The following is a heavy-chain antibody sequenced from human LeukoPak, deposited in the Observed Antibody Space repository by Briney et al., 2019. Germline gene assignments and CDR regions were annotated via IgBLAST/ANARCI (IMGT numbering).Heavy chain of an antibody. CDR3: AKSGMVRGVITNFDY. D-gene: IGHD3-10*01. J-gene: IGHJ4*02. CDR1: GFTFSSYG. Sequence: PGRSLRLSCAASGFTFSSYGMHWVRQAPGKGLEWVAVISYDGSNKYYADSVKGRFTISRDNSKNTLYLQMNSLRAEDTAVYYCAKSGMVRGVITNFDYWGQGTLVTVSS. V-gene: IGHV3-30*18. CDR2: ISYDGSNK.